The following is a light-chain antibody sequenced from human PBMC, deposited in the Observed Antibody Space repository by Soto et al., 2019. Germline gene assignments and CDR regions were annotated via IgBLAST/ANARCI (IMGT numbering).Light chain of an antibody. V-gene: IGLV2-14*01. J-gene: IGLJ3*02. CDR2: EVD. CDR1: SSDVGDYNY. Sequence: QSVLTQPASVSGSPGQSISISCTGSSSDVGDYNYVAWYQQKPGKAPKLLIYEVDNRTSGISHRFSGSKSGNTASLTISGLPTEDEADYYCRSYTVINTAVFGGGTKLTVL. CDR3: RSYTVINTAV.